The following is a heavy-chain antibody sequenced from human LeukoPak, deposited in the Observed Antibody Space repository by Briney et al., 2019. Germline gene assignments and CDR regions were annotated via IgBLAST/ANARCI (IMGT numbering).Heavy chain of an antibody. Sequence: ASVKVSCKASGYTFTSYAMNWVRQAPGQGLEWMGWINTNTGNPTYAQGFTGRFVFSLDTSVSTAYLQISSLKAEDTAVYYCAREGFLSDTLPTDIWGQGTMVTVSS. CDR3: AREGFLSDTLPTDI. V-gene: IGHV7-4-1*02. CDR2: INTNTGNP. J-gene: IGHJ3*02. CDR1: GYTFTSYA. D-gene: IGHD2-15*01.